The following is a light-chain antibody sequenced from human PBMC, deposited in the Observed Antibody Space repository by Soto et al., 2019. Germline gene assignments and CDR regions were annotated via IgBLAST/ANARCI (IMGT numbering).Light chain of an antibody. CDR1: QSVSSCY. J-gene: IGKJ1*01. V-gene: IGKV3-20*01. CDR2: ATS. Sequence: EIVLTQSPGTLSLSPGERATLSCRASQSVSSCYFSWYQQKPGQAPRLLIYATSSRATVIPDRFSGSGSGTDFTLTISSLEPEDFAVYYCQQYGSSPWTFGQGTKLEIK. CDR3: QQYGSSPWT.